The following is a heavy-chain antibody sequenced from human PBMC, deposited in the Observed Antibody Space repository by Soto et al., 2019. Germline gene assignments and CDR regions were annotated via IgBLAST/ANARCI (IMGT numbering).Heavy chain of an antibody. CDR3: ASALVPADEGDLWYGDHFDY. CDR2: IIPIFGTA. D-gene: IGHD2-2*01. V-gene: IGHV1-69*12. CDR1: GGTFSSYA. J-gene: IGHJ4*02. Sequence: QVQLVQSGAEVKKPGSSVKVSCKASGGTFSSYAISWVRQAPGQGLEWMGGIIPIFGTANYAQKFQGRVTITADESTSTAYMELSSLRSEDTAVYYCASALVPADEGDLWYGDHFDYWGQGTLVTVSS.